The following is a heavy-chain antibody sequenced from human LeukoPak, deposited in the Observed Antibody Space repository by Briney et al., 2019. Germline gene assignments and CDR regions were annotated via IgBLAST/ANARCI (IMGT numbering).Heavy chain of an antibody. Sequence: ASVKVPCKASVGTFSSYAISSVRQAPGQGLEWMGGIIPIFGTANSAQKFQCRVTITADESTSTAYMELSSLRSEDTAVYYCARDRPYIAVAGTFGAFDIWGQGTMVTVSS. D-gene: IGHD6-19*01. CDR2: IIPIFGTA. V-gene: IGHV1-69*13. CDR3: ARDRPYIAVAGTFGAFDI. CDR1: VGTFSSYA. J-gene: IGHJ3*02.